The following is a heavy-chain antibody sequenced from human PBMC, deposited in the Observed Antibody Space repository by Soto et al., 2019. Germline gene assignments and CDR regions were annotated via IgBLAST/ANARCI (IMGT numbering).Heavy chain of an antibody. CDR2: ISNSGST. D-gene: IGHD5-18*01. CDR1: GGSVTSDEDY. V-gene: IGHV4-30-4*01. J-gene: IGHJ4*02. CDR3: ATESGSTYGYFDH. Sequence: SETLSLTCTVSGGSVTSDEDYWTWIRPSPGKGLEWIGYISNSGSTGYNPSLKTRLSMSVDRSKNQFTLRLTSVTAADTAVYFCATESGSTYGYFDHWGQGTQVTVSS.